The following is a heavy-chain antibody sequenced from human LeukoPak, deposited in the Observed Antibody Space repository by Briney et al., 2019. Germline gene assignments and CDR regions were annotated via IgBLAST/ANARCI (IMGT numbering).Heavy chain of an antibody. CDR2: IIPIFGTA. Sequence: SVKVSCKASGGTFISYAISWVGQAPGQGLEWMGGIIPIFGTANYAQKFQGRVTITADESTSTAYMELSSLRSEDTAVYYCARGAGAVADWFDPWGQGTLVTVSS. J-gene: IGHJ5*02. D-gene: IGHD6-19*01. CDR3: ARGAGAVADWFDP. CDR1: GGTFISYA. V-gene: IGHV1-69*13.